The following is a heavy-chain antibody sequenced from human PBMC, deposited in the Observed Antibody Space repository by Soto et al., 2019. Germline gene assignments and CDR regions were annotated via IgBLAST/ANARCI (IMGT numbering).Heavy chain of an antibody. D-gene: IGHD2-15*01. V-gene: IGHV1-8*01. CDR1: GYTFTSYD. CDR2: MNPNSGNT. J-gene: IGHJ5*02. CDR3: ARGPLGYCSGGSCYSAASWFDP. Sequence: ASVNVSCKASGYTFTSYDINWVRQATGQGLEWMGWMNPNSGNTGYAQKFQGRVTMTRNTSISTAYMELSSLRSEDTAVYYCARGPLGYCSGGSCYSAASWFDPWGQGTLVTVSS.